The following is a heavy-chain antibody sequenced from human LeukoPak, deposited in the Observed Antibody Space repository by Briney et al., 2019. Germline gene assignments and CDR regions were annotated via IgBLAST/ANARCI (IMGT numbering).Heavy chain of an antibody. J-gene: IGHJ4*02. D-gene: IGHD3-3*01. CDR2: IYPGDSAT. Sequence: GESLKISCKGSGYRFTSYWIGWVRQRPGKGLEWRGIIYPGDSATRYSPSFQGQVTISADKSISTAYLQWSSLKASDTAMYYCARGAFNYDFWSGYPEGYYFDYWGQGTLVTV. V-gene: IGHV5-51*01. CDR1: GYRFTSYW. CDR3: ARGAFNYDFWSGYPEGYYFDY.